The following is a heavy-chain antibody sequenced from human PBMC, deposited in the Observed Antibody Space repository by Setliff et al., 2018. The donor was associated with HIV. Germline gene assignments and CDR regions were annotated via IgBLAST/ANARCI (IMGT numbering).Heavy chain of an antibody. CDR1: GGSISSGTYF. J-gene: IGHJ4*02. Sequence: SETLSLTCTVSGGSISSGTYFWSWIRQPAGKGLEWIGHIHTSGNANYNPSLNSRVTISVDTSKNHFSLKLSSVTAADTAVYYCARSLLPSITVAGTIGYCGQGSLVTVSS. CDR3: ARSLLPSITVAGTIGY. V-gene: IGHV4-61*09. D-gene: IGHD6-19*01. CDR2: IHTSGNA.